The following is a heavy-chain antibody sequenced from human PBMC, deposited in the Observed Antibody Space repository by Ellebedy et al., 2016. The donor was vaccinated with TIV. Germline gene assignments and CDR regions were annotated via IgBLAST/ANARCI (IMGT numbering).Heavy chain of an antibody. Sequence: PGGSLRLSCAASGFTFGISAMYWVRQTPGKGLQWVSAISSSGRETYYEDSVKGRFTISRDTTKNTLFLQMNSLRAEDTATYYCAKGVCDASGYFTCYYDSWGQGTLATVSS. D-gene: IGHD3-3*01. CDR1: GFTFGISA. J-gene: IGHJ4*02. CDR2: ISSSGRET. V-gene: IGHV3-23*01. CDR3: AKGVCDASGYFTCYYDS.